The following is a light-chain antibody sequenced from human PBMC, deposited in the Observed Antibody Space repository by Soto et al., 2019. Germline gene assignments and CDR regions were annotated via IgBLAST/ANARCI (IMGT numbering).Light chain of an antibody. J-gene: IGLJ2*01. CDR3: AAWDDSLNGLVV. CDR2: SNN. V-gene: IGLV1-44*01. Sequence: QSVLTQPPSASGTPGQRVTISCSGSSSNIGSNTVNWYQQLPGTAPKLLIYSNNQRPSGVPDRFSGSKSGTSASLAISGLKFEDEADYYRAAWDDSLNGLVVFGGGTKLTV. CDR1: SSNIGSNT.